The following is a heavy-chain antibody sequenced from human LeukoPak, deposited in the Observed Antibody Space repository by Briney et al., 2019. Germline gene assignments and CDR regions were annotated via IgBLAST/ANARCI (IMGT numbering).Heavy chain of an antibody. CDR3: ARDLSYDSSGYYRNDAFDI. V-gene: IGHV1-18*01. CDR2: ISAYNGNT. D-gene: IGHD3-22*01. CDR1: GYTFTSYG. Sequence: GASVKVSCKASGYTFTSYGISWVRQAPGQGLEWMGWISAYNGNTNYAQKLQGRVTMTTDTSTSTACMELRSLRSDDTAVYYCARDLSYDSSGYYRNDAFDIWGQGTMVTVSS. J-gene: IGHJ3*02.